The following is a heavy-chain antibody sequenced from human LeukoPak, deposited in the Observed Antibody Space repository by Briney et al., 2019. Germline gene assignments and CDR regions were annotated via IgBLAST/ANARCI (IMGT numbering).Heavy chain of an antibody. J-gene: IGHJ3*02. Sequence: ASVKVSCKSSGYTFTSYYMYWVRQAPSKELEWMGIINPSGGSTSYAQKFQGRVTMTRDTSTSTVYMELSSLRSEDTAVYYCARAGQLRDAFDIWGQGTMVTVSS. CDR1: GYTFTSYY. V-gene: IGHV1-46*01. CDR3: ARAGQLRDAFDI. CDR2: INPSGGST. D-gene: IGHD1-1*01.